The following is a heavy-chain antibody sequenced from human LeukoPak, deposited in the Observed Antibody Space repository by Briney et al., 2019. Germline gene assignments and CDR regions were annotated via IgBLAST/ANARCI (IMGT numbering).Heavy chain of an antibody. CDR3: ARDRDYGDYEGGAFDI. J-gene: IGHJ3*02. D-gene: IGHD4-17*01. V-gene: IGHV4-4*07. Sequence: SETLSLTCTVSGGSISSYYWSWIRQPAGKGLEWIGRIYTSGSTNHNPSLKSRVTMSVDTSKNQFSLKLSSVTAADTAVYYCARDRDYGDYEGGAFDIWGQGTMVTVSS. CDR1: GGSISSYY. CDR2: IYTSGST.